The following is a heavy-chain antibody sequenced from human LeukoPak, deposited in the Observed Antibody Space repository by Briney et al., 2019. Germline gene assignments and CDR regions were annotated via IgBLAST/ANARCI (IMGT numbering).Heavy chain of an antibody. D-gene: IGHD2-2*01. CDR1: GGSISSSSYY. V-gene: IGHV4-39*01. J-gene: IGHJ4*02. Sequence: SETLSLTCTVSGGSISSSSYYWGWIRQPPGKGLEWIGSIYYSGSTYYNPSLKSRVTISVDTSKNQFSLKLSSVTAADTAVYYCARRPGWRGRSSTSSGVVWGQGTLVTVSS. CDR3: ARRPGWRGRSSTSSGVV. CDR2: IYYSGST.